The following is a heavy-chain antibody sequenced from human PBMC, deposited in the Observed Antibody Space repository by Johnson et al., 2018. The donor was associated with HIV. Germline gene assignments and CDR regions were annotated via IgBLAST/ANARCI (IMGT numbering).Heavy chain of an antibody. CDR3: TPEWELLDAFDI. Sequence: VQLVESGGGVVRPGGSLRLSCAASGFTFDDYGMSWVRQAPGKGLEWVSGINWNGGSTDYAESVKGRFTISRDNSKNTLYLQMNSLRAEDTAVYYCTPEWELLDAFDIWGQGTMVTVSS. CDR1: GFTFDDYG. CDR2: INWNGGST. J-gene: IGHJ3*02. D-gene: IGHD1-26*01. V-gene: IGHV3-20*04.